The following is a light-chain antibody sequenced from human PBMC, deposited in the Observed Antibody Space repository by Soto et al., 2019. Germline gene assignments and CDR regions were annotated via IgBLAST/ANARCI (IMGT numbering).Light chain of an antibody. V-gene: IGKV3D-15*01. Sequence: EIVMTQSPATLSVSPGERATLSCRASQSVSSNLAWYQQKPDQAPRLLIYGASTRATGIPSRFSGSGSGAEFTLTISTLHSEDFAVYYCQQYNNWPPWTFGQGTKVEIK. CDR2: GAS. CDR1: QSVSSN. CDR3: QQYNNWPPWT. J-gene: IGKJ1*01.